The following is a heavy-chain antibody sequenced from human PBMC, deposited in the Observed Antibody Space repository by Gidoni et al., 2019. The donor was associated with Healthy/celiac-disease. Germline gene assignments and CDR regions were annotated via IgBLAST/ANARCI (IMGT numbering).Heavy chain of an antibody. V-gene: IGHV3-30-3*01. Sequence: VVQPGRSLRHSCAASGFTFSRYAMHWVRQAPGKGLEWVAVISYDGSNKYYADSVKGRFTISRDNSKNTLYLQMNSLRAEDTAVYYCARAAPTPFDYWGQGTLVTVSS. CDR1: GFTFSRYA. J-gene: IGHJ4*02. CDR2: ISYDGSNK. CDR3: ARAAPTPFDY.